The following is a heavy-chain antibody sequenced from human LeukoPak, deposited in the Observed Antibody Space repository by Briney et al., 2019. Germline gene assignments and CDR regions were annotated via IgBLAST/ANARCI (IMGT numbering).Heavy chain of an antibody. J-gene: IGHJ4*02. V-gene: IGHV3-30*04. D-gene: IGHD6-13*01. CDR2: ISYDGSNK. Sequence: GGSLRLSCAASGFTFSSYAMHWVRQAPGKGLEWVAVISYDGSNKYYADSVKGRFTISRDNSKNTLYLQMNSLRAEDTAVYYCARDRRAAGTFDYWGQGTLVTVSS. CDR1: GFTFSSYA. CDR3: ARDRRAAGTFDY.